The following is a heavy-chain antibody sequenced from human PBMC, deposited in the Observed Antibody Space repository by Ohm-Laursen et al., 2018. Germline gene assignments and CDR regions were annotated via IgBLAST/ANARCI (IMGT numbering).Heavy chain of an antibody. D-gene: IGHD2-2*01. CDR3: AAAYCSSTSCYPSY. CDR2: IWYDGSNK. J-gene: IGHJ4*02. V-gene: IGHV3-33*08. Sequence: SLRLTCAASGFIFSSFDMHWVRQAPGKGLEWVAVIWYDGSNKYYADSVKGRFTISRDNSKNALYLQMNSLRAEDTAVYYCAAAYCSSTSCYPSYWGQGTLVTVSS. CDR1: GFIFSSFD.